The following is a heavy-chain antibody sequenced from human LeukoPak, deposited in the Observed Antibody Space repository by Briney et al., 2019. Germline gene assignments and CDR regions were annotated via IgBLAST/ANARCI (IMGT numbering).Heavy chain of an antibody. Sequence: PGGSLRLSCAASGFTVSSDYMSWVRQAPGKGLEWVSVIYSGGSTYYADSVKGRSTISRDNSKNTLYLQMNSLRAEDTAVYYCARDRGYRDDAFDIWGQGTMVTVSS. CDR1: GFTVSSDY. J-gene: IGHJ3*02. V-gene: IGHV3-66*01. D-gene: IGHD5-18*01. CDR2: IYSGGST. CDR3: ARDRGYRDDAFDI.